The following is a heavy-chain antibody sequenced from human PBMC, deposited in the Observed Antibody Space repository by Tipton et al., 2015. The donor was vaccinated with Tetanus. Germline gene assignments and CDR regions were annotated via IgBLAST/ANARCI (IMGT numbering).Heavy chain of an antibody. Sequence: TLSLTCTVSGSSITSTTHYWGWIRQAPGKGLEWIGIIYYSGSTYYNASLRSRVTISEDTSKNQFSLQLRSVTAADTAVYYCARQDTLNYYYVGYFHDWGQGTLVTVSS. CDR2: IYYSGST. D-gene: IGHD3-22*01. CDR3: ARQDTLNYYYVGYFHD. J-gene: IGHJ1*01. V-gene: IGHV4-39*01. CDR1: GSSITSTTHY.